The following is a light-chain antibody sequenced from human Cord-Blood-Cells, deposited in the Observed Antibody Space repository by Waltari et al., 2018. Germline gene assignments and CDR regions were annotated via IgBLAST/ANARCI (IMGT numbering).Light chain of an antibody. V-gene: IGLV3-1*01. Sequence: SYELTQPPSVSVSPGQTASITCSGDKLGDKYACWYQQKPGQSPVLVIYQDSKRPSGIPERFSGSNSGNTATLTISGIQAMDEADYYCQAWDGSTVVFGGGTKLTVL. CDR3: QAWDGSTVV. J-gene: IGLJ2*01. CDR2: QDS. CDR1: KLGDKY.